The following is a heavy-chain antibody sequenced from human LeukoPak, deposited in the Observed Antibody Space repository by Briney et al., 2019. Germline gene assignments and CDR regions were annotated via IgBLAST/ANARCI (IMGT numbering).Heavy chain of an antibody. D-gene: IGHD3-22*01. Sequence: PSETLSLTCAVYGGSFSGYYWSWIRQPPGKGLEWIGEINHSGSTNYNPSLKSRVTISVDTSKNQFSLTLSSVTAADTTVYYCARGMKWAYYYDSSGRRDDAFDIWGQGAMVTVSS. CDR2: INHSGST. V-gene: IGHV4-34*01. CDR3: ARGMKWAYYYDSSGRRDDAFDI. J-gene: IGHJ3*02. CDR1: GGSFSGYY.